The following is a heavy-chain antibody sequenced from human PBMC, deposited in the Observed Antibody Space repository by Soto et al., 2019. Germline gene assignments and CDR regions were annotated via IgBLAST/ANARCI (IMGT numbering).Heavy chain of an antibody. Sequence: EVQLVESGGGLVQPGGSLRLSCAASGFTFSSYAMHWVRQAPGKGLEYVSAISGNGGSTYYANSVKGRFTISRDNSKNMLYLQMGSLRAEDMAVYYCVRGTSSTSSFGVSWGQGTMVTVSS. CDR3: VRGTSSTSSFGVS. V-gene: IGHV3-64*01. D-gene: IGHD2-2*01. J-gene: IGHJ3*01. CDR2: ISGNGGST. CDR1: GFTFSSYA.